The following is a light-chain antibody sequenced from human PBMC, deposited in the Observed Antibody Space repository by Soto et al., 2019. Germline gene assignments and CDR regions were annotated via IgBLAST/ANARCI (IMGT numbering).Light chain of an antibody. CDR3: HQYNNWPPYT. CDR1: QSVGTN. J-gene: IGKJ2*01. CDR2: GAS. Sequence: EIVMTQSPATLSVSPGERATLSCRASQSVGTNLAWYQQKPGQAPRLLIYGASTRATAIPARFSGSGSVTEFTLTISSLQSEDFAAYYCHQYNNWPPYTFGQGTKLEI. V-gene: IGKV3D-15*01.